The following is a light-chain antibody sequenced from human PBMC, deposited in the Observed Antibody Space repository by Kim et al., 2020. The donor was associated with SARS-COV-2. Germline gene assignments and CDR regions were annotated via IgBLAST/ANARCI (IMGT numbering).Light chain of an antibody. CDR3: QHYSRFPYT. CDR2: MAS. J-gene: IGKJ2*01. Sequence: SESVGDGVTITGQASENIGIWLAWYQQKPGRAPSLLIYMASTLESGVTSRLSGTGSGTEFSLSNTSLQPDDFATYYCQHYSRFPYTFGQGTKLEIK. V-gene: IGKV1-5*03. CDR1: ENIGIW.